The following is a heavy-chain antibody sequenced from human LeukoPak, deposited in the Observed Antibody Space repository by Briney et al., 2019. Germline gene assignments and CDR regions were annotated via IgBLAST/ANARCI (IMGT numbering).Heavy chain of an antibody. Sequence: GGSLRLSRAASGFTFSSYAMSWVRQAPGKGLEWVSAISGSGDSTYYADSVKGRFTISRDNSKNTLYLQMNSLRAEDTAAYYCAKDSGSSAADPFDYWGQGTLVTVSS. J-gene: IGHJ4*02. CDR1: GFTFSSYA. D-gene: IGHD3-10*01. CDR2: ISGSGDST. V-gene: IGHV3-23*01. CDR3: AKDSGSSAADPFDY.